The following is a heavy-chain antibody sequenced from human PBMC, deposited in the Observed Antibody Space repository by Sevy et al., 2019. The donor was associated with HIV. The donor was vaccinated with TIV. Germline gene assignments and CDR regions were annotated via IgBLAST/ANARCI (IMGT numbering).Heavy chain of an antibody. Sequence: GGSLRLSCAASGFTFTNYCMTWVRQAPGKGLEWVANINQDDSEIHYVDSVKGRFTISRDNAKNSLYLQMNSLRAEDTAVYYCARELYGSGSLWGQGTLVTVSS. CDR2: INQDDSEI. CDR1: GFTFTNYC. CDR3: ARELYGSGSL. J-gene: IGHJ4*02. D-gene: IGHD6-25*01. V-gene: IGHV3-7*01.